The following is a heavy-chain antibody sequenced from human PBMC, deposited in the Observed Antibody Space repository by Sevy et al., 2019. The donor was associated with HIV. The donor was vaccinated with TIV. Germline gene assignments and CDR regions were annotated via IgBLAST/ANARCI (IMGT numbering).Heavy chain of an antibody. CDR2: ISGSGGET. V-gene: IGHV3-23*01. CDR3: AKDMIVVVGEALDV. D-gene: IGHD3-22*01. Sequence: GGSLRLSCAASEFTFRNYAMNWVRQAPGKGLEWVSSISGSGGETYYADSVKGRFTISRDKSKNTLYLQMNSLRVEDTAVYYCAKDMIVVVGEALDVWGQGQWSPSPQ. CDR1: EFTFRNYA. J-gene: IGHJ3*01.